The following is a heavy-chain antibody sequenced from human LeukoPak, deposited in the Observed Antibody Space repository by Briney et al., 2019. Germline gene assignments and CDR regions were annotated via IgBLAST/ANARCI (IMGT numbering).Heavy chain of an antibody. J-gene: IGHJ5*02. V-gene: IGHV4-59*08. CDR2: IYYSGST. D-gene: IGHD3-10*01. Sequence: SETLSLTCTVSGGSISTYYWSWIRQPPGKGLEWIGYIYYSGSTKYNPSLKSRVTISVDTSKNQFSLKLSSVTAADTAVYYCARHQTVRGVRQRNWFDPWGQGTLVTVSS. CDR3: ARHQTVRGVRQRNWFDP. CDR1: GGSISTYY.